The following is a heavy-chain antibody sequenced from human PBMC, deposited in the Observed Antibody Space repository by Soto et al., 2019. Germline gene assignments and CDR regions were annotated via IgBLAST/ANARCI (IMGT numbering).Heavy chain of an antibody. J-gene: IGHJ4*02. D-gene: IGHD3-10*01. CDR1: GFTFSRYG. CDR2: ISYDGSNK. Sequence: ESGGGVVQPGRSLRLSCAASGFTFSRYGMHWVRQAPGKGLEWVAVISYDGSNKYYADSVKGRFTISRDNSKNTLYLQMNSLRAEDTAVYYCAKDFLRAYYYGSGSSDYWGQGTLVTVSS. V-gene: IGHV3-30*18. CDR3: AKDFLRAYYYGSGSSDY.